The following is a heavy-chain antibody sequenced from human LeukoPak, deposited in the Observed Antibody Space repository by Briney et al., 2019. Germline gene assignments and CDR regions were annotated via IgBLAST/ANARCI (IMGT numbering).Heavy chain of an antibody. CDR1: GGFISSSSYY. D-gene: IGHD3-10*01. V-gene: IGHV4-39*01. CDR3: ARRNYYGSGSYYA. CDR2: VFYSGST. Sequence: SETLPLTCTVSGGFISSSSYYWGCIRQPPGEGLEWIASVFYSGSTYYNPSLKSRVTISVDTSKNQFSLRLSSVTAADTAVYYCARRNYYGSGSYYAWGQGALVTVSS. J-gene: IGHJ5*02.